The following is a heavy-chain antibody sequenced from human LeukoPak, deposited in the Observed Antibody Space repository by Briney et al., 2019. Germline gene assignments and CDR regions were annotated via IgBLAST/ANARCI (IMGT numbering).Heavy chain of an antibody. Sequence: ASVKVSCKASGYTFTGYYMHWVRQAPGQGLEWMGWINPNSGGTNYAQKFRGRVTMTRDTSISTAYMELSRLRSDDTAVYYCASSDPRTSGSYNYWGQGTLVTVSS. CDR2: INPNSGGT. V-gene: IGHV1-2*02. CDR1: GYTFTGYY. D-gene: IGHD1-26*01. CDR3: ASSDPRTSGSYNY. J-gene: IGHJ4*02.